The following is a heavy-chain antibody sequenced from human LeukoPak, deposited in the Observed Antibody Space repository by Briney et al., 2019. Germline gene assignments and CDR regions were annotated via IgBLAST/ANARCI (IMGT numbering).Heavy chain of an antibody. CDR3: ARVTGYMIEDYFDS. J-gene: IGHJ4*02. V-gene: IGHV4-39*07. CDR1: GGSISRDSYY. CDR2: IYYSGST. Sequence: SETLSLTCIVSGGSISRDSYYWGWIRQSPQKGLEWIGSIYYSGSTYYNPSLKSRVTISVDTSKNQFSLKLRSVTAADTAVYYCARVTGYMIEDYFDSWGQGTLVTVSS. D-gene: IGHD3-22*01.